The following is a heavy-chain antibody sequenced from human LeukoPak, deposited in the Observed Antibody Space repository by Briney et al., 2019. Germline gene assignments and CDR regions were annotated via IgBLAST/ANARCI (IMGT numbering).Heavy chain of an antibody. CDR3: ARERVYDYYYYDMDV. CDR2: ISSSGSTI. V-gene: IGHV3-48*03. CDR1: GFTFSSYA. Sequence: PGGSLRLSCAASGFTFSSYAMSWVRQAPGKGLEWVSYISSSGSTIYYADSVKGRFTISRDDAKNSLYLQMNSLRVEDTAVYYCARERVYDYYYYDMDVWGKGTTVTVSS. J-gene: IGHJ6*04. D-gene: IGHD6-13*01.